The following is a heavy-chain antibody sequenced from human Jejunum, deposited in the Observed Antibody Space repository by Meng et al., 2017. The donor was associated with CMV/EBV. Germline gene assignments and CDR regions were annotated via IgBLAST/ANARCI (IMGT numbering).Heavy chain of an antibody. Sequence: TCAISGDSVSSANAAWNWIRQSPSRGLEWLGRTYHRSQWYTDYAISVQSRITINADTSKNQFSLHLNSVSPEDTAVYYCARGWALDYWGQGTLVTVSS. V-gene: IGHV6-1*01. CDR3: ARGWALDY. D-gene: IGHD3-10*01. CDR1: GDSVSSANAA. J-gene: IGHJ4*02. CDR2: TYHRSQWYT.